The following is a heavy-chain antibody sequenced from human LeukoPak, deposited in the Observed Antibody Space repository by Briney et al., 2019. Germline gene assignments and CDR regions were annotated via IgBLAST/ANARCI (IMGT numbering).Heavy chain of an antibody. CDR3: ARDRSPDFWSGDYRDAFDI. J-gene: IGHJ3*02. V-gene: IGHV1-18*01. Sequence: GASAKVSCKASGYTFTSYGISWVRQAPGQGLEWMGWISGYNGNTNSAQKLQGRVSMTTDTSTSTAYMELRSLRSDDTAVYYCARDRSPDFWSGDYRDAFDIWGQGTMVTVSS. CDR2: ISGYNGNT. CDR1: GYTFTSYG. D-gene: IGHD3-3*01.